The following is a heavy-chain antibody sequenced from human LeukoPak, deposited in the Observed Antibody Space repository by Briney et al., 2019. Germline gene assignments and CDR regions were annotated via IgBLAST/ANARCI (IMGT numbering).Heavy chain of an antibody. D-gene: IGHD4-23*01. V-gene: IGHV3-23*01. CDR2: ISGSGGST. J-gene: IGHJ4*02. CDR3: AKTRVHNSNDY. CDR1: GFTFSSYA. Sequence: GGSLRLSCAASGFTFSSYAMSWVRQAPGKGLEGVSAISGSGGSTYYADSVKGRFTISRDNSENTLYLQMNSLRAEDTAVYYCAKTRVHNSNDYWGQGTLVTVSS.